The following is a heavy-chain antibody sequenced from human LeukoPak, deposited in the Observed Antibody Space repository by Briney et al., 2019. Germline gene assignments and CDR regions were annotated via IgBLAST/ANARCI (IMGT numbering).Heavy chain of an antibody. Sequence: TGGSLRLSCAASGFTFSSYGMHWVRQAPGKGLEWVAVIWYDGSNKYYADSVKGRFTISRDNSKNTLYLQMNSLRAEDTAVYYCARDEGSRVSSSSLFDYWGQGTLVTVSS. CDR3: ARDEGSRVSSSSLFDY. CDR1: GFTFSSYG. J-gene: IGHJ4*02. V-gene: IGHV3-33*01. D-gene: IGHD6-6*01. CDR2: IWYDGSNK.